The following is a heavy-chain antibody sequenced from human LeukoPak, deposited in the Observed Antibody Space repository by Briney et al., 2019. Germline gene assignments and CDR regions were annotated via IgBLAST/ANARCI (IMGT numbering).Heavy chain of an antibody. CDR3: ARDPYYYDSSDYYRYFDY. D-gene: IGHD3-22*01. Sequence: GASVKVSCKASGYTFTSYGISWVRQAPGQGLEWMGWISAYNGNTNYAQKLQGRVTMTTDTSTSTAYMELRSLRSDDTAVYYCARDPYYYDSSDYYRYFDYWGQGTLVTVS. J-gene: IGHJ4*02. CDR1: GYTFTSYG. CDR2: ISAYNGNT. V-gene: IGHV1-18*01.